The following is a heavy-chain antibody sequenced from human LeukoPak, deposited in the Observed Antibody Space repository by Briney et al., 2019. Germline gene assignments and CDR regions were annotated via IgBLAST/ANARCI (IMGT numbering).Heavy chain of an antibody. J-gene: IGHJ4*02. V-gene: IGHV3-7*01. D-gene: IGHD2-2*01. CDR1: GFTFSGYW. Sequence: GGSLRLSCAASGFTFSGYWMSWVRQAPGRGLEWVANIKQDGSEKYYVDSVKGRFTISRNNAKNSLYLQMDSLRAEDTAVYYCARDLYCSTTSCYVRNYFDYWGQGTLVTVSS. CDR3: ARDLYCSTTSCYVRNYFDY. CDR2: IKQDGSEK.